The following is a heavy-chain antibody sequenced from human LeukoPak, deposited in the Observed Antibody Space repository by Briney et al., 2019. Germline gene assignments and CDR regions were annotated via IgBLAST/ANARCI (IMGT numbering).Heavy chain of an antibody. D-gene: IGHD6-19*01. J-gene: IGHJ4*02. V-gene: IGHV1-2*02. CDR1: GYTFTNHA. Sequence: GASVKVSCKASGYTFTNHALNWVRQAPGQGLEWMGWINPNSGGTNYAQKFQGRVTMTRDTSISTAYMELSRLRSDDTAVYYCARSSREQWLGFDYWGQGTLVTVSS. CDR2: INPNSGGT. CDR3: ARSSREQWLGFDY.